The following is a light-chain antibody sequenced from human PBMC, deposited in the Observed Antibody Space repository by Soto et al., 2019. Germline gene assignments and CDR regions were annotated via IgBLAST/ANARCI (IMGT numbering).Light chain of an antibody. CDR2: DVS. Sequence: QSVLTQPASVSGSPGQSNTISCTGTSSDVGGYNYVSWYQQHPGKAPKLMIYDVSNRPSGVSNRFSGSKSGNTASLTISGLQAEDEADYYCSSYTSSSWVFGGGTKLTVL. V-gene: IGLV2-14*01. J-gene: IGLJ3*02. CDR3: SSYTSSSWV. CDR1: SSDVGGYNY.